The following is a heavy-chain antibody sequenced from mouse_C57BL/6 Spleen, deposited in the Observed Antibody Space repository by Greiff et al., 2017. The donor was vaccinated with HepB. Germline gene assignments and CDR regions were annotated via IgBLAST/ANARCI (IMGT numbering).Heavy chain of an antibody. V-gene: IGHV1-83*01. Sequence: VQLQESGPELVKPGASVKMSCKASGYTFTDYYMHWVKQKPGKGLEWIGEIYPGSGNTYYNEKFKGKATLTADTSSSTAYMQLSSLTSEDSAVYFCARSYYGSSYWYFDVWGTGTTVTVSS. D-gene: IGHD1-1*01. CDR2: YPGSGNTY. CDR1: YTFTDYYM. CDR3: RSYYGSSYWYFDV. J-gene: IGHJ1*03.